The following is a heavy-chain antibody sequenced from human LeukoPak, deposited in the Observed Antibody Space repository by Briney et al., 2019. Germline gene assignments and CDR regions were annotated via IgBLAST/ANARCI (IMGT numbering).Heavy chain of an antibody. CDR1: GGSFGGYY. CDR2: INHSGST. CDR3: ARGPRSGGSGSYYYY. J-gene: IGHJ4*02. V-gene: IGHV4-34*01. Sequence: SETLSLTCAVYGGSFGGYYWSWIRQPPGKGLEWIGEINHSGSTNQNPSLKSRVTISVDTSKNQFSLKLSSVTAADTAVYYCARGPRSGGSGSYYYYWGREPWSPSPQ. D-gene: IGHD3-10*01.